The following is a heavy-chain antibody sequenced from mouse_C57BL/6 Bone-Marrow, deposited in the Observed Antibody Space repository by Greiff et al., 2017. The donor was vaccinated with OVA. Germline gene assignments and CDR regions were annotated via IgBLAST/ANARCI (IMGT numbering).Heavy chain of an antibody. CDR1: GFTFSSYA. CDR3: ARHYYGSSYNWYFDV. V-gene: IGHV5-4*03. D-gene: IGHD1-1*01. CDR2: ISDGGSYT. J-gene: IGHJ1*03. Sequence: EVKLMESGGGLVKPGGSLKLSCAASGFTFSSYAMSWVRQTPEKRLEWVATISDGGSYTYYPDNVKGRFTISRDNAKNNLYLQMSHLKSEDTAMYYCARHYYGSSYNWYFDVWGTGTTVTVSS.